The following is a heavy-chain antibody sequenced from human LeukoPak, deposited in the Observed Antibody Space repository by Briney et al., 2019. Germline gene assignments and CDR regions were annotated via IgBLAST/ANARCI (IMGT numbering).Heavy chain of an antibody. J-gene: IGHJ5*02. CDR1: GGSISSYY. V-gene: IGHV4-59*12. D-gene: IGHD3-3*02. CDR2: IYYSGST. Sequence: PSETLSLTCTVSGGSISSYYWSWIRQPPGKRLEWIGYIYYSGSTNYNPSLKSRVTISVDTSKNQFSLKLSSVTAADTAVYYCARELAISGPRFDPWGQGTLVTVSS. CDR3: ARELAISGPRFDP.